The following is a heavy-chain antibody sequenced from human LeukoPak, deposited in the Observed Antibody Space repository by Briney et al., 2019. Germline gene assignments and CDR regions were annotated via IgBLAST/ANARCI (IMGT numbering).Heavy chain of an antibody. V-gene: IGHV3-7*01. J-gene: IGHJ3*02. CDR2: IKQDGSEK. CDR1: GFTFNSYW. CDR3: ARDLRVALEAGDAFDI. Sequence: GGSLGLSCAASGFTFNSYWMSWVRQAPGKGLEWVANIKQDGSEKYYVDSVKGRFTISRDNAKNSLYLQMNSLRAEDTAVYYCARDLRVALEAGDAFDIWGQGTMVTVSS. D-gene: IGHD5-12*01.